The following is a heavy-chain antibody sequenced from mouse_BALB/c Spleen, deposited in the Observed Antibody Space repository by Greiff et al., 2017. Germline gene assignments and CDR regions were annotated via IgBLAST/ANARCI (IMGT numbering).Heavy chain of an antibody. V-gene: IGHV7-3*02. CDR3: ARDMDGSNPYWYFDV. Sequence: EVQRVESGGGLVKPGGSLRLSCATSGFTFTDYYMSWVRQPPGKALEWLGFIRNKANGYTTDYSASVKGRFTISRDNSQSILYLHMNTLRAEDSATYYCARDMDGSNPYWYFDVWGAGTTVTVSS. J-gene: IGHJ1*01. CDR2: IRNKANGYTT. D-gene: IGHD1-1*01. CDR1: GFTFTDYY.